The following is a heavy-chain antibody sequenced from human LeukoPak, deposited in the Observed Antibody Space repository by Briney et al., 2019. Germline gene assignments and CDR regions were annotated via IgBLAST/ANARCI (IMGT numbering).Heavy chain of an antibody. CDR1: GGSFSGYY. CDR2: INHSGST. CDR3: ARLRRQRYYYYMDV. J-gene: IGHJ6*03. Sequence: SETLSLTCAVYGGSFSGYYWSWIRQPPGKGLEWIGEINHSGSTNYNPSLKSRVTISVDTSKNQFSLKLSSVTAADTAVYYCARLRRQRYYYYMDVWGKGTTVTISS. V-gene: IGHV4-34*01. D-gene: IGHD3-16*01.